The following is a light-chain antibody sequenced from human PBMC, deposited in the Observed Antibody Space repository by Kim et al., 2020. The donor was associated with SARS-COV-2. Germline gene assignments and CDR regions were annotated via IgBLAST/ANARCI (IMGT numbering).Light chain of an antibody. J-gene: IGKJ2*01. CDR3: QHYIRFPYT. CDR1: QIINTF. Sequence: SSSVGDRFTIPCRASQIINTFLALYQQKPGKAPDLLIYQASSLQIGVPSRFSGSGSGTEFTLTINSLQPDDFATYYCQHYIRFPYTFGQGTKLEI. V-gene: IGKV1-5*03. CDR2: QAS.